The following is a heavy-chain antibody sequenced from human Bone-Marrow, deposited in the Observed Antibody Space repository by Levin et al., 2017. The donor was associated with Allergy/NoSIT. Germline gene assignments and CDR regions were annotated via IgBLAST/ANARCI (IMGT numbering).Heavy chain of an antibody. V-gene: IGHV1-3*01. CDR2: INAGNGNT. CDR3: AVGYSSGWYWSQGFRGPLDY. Sequence: GESLKISCKASGYTFTSYAMHWVRQAPGQRLEWMGWINAGNGNTKYSQKFQGRVTITRDTSASTAYMELSSLRSEDTAVYYCAVGYSSGWYWSQGFRGPLDYWGQGTLVTVSS. D-gene: IGHD6-19*01. CDR1: GYTFTSYA. J-gene: IGHJ4*02.